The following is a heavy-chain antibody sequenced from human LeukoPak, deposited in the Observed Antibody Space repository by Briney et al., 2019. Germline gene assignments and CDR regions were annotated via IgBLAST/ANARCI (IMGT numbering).Heavy chain of an antibody. CDR1: GFTIPTYA. V-gene: IGHV3-23*01. D-gene: IGHD2-21*02. Sequence: GGSLRLSCAASGFTIPTYAMSWVRQAPGKGLEWVSAISGSGGSTYYADSVKGRFTISRDNSKNTLYLQMNSLRAEDTAVYYCAKDNFVVTATPTWFDPWGQGTLVTVSS. J-gene: IGHJ5*02. CDR3: AKDNFVVTATPTWFDP. CDR2: ISGSGGST.